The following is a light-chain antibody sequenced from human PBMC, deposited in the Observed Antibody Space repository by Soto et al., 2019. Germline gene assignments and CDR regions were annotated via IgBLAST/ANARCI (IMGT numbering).Light chain of an antibody. J-gene: IGKJ5*01. V-gene: IGKV3-11*01. Sequence: EIVLTQSPATLSLSPGERATLSCRASQSVSSSLAWYQQKPGHAPRLLIYDTSNRATGIPARFSGSGSGTDFTLTISSLEPEDFAVYYCQQRANWRITFGQGTRLDIK. CDR1: QSVSSS. CDR2: DTS. CDR3: QQRANWRIT.